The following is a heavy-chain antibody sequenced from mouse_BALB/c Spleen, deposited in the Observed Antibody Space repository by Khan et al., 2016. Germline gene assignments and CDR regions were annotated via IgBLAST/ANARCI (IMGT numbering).Heavy chain of an antibody. CDR1: GYTFTDYE. V-gene: IGHV1-15*01. D-gene: IGHD2-4*01. Sequence: QVQLQQSGAELVRPGASVKLSCKALGYTFTDYEMHWVKQTPVHGLEWIGAIHPGGGGSAYNQKFKVRATLTADQSSSTAYMELSSLTSEDSAVYYCARGLRRGYYFDSWGQGTTLTVSS. J-gene: IGHJ2*01. CDR2: IHPGGGGS. CDR3: ARGLRRGYYFDS.